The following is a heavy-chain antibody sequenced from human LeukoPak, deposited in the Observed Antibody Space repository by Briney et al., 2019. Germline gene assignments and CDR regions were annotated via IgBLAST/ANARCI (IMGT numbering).Heavy chain of an antibody. Sequence: SETLSLTCTVSGGSISSGSYYWSWIRQPAGKGLEWIGRIYTSGSTNYNPSLKSRVTISVDTSKNQFSLKLSSVTAADTAVYYCAQNYYYMDVWGKGTTVTVSS. CDR3: AQNYYYMDV. CDR2: IYTSGST. J-gene: IGHJ6*03. CDR1: GGSISSGSYY. V-gene: IGHV4-61*02.